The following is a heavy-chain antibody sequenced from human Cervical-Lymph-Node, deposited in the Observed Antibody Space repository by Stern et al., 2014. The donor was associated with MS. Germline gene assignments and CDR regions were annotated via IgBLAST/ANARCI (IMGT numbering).Heavy chain of an antibody. Sequence: VQLVKSGGGVVQPGTSLRLSCAASGFTFSSYGMPWVRQAPGKGLEWVAPAWYDGSTAYYTNSVKGRFTISRDNSKNTLSLQMNSLTAEDTAVYYCARGHIPYAYNYLFDYWGQGTLVTVSS. CDR3: ARGHIPYAYNYLFDY. CDR2: AWYDGSTA. J-gene: IGHJ4*02. D-gene: IGHD5-24*01. CDR1: GFTFSSYG. V-gene: IGHV3-33*01.